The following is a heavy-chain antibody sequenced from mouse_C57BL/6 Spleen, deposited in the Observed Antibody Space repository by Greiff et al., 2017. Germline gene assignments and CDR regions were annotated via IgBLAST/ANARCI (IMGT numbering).Heavy chain of an antibody. D-gene: IGHD2-1*01. CDR3: ARDGNYWYFDV. CDR1: GYSITRGYY. J-gene: IGHJ1*03. V-gene: IGHV3-6*01. Sequence: DVKLQESGPGLVKPSQSLSLTCSVTGYSITRGYYWNWIRQFPGNKLEWMGYISYDGSNKYNPSLKNRISITRDTSKNQFFLKLNSVTTEDTATYYCARDGNYWYFDVWGTGTTVTVSS. CDR2: ISYDGSN.